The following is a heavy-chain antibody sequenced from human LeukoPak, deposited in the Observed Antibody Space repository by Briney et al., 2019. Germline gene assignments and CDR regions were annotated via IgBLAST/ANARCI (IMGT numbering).Heavy chain of an antibody. D-gene: IGHD3-22*01. Sequence: PSETLSLTCTVSGGSISSYYWSWIRQPPGKGLEWIGYIYYSGSTNYNPSLTSRVTISVDTSKNQFSLKLISVTAADTAVYDCARGPRAYYYDSSVADGMDVWGQGTTVTVSS. J-gene: IGHJ6*02. V-gene: IGHV4-59*01. CDR2: IYYSGST. CDR3: ARGPRAYYYDSSVADGMDV. CDR1: GGSISSYY.